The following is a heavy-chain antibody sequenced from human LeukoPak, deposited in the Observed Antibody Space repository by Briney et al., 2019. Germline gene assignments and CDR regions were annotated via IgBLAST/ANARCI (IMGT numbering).Heavy chain of an antibody. CDR3: AKGTGDTGYYFDY. CDR1: GFTFSSYA. CDR2: IRVGGEI. V-gene: IGHV3-23*01. Sequence: GGSLRLSCAASGFTFSSYAMNWVRQAPGKGLEWVSGIRVGGEIYYADSVKGRFTISRDNSENTLYPQMSGLRAEDTAVYHCAKGTGDTGYYFDYWGQGTLVTVSS. D-gene: IGHD7-27*01. J-gene: IGHJ4*02.